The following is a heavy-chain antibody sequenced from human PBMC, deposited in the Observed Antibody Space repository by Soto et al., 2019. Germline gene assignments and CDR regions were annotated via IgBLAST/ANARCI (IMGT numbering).Heavy chain of an antibody. V-gene: IGHV4-39*02. J-gene: IGHJ4*02. CDR2: IYYSGST. CDR3: ARDSPGYGDYVLFDY. CDR1: GGSPSRSSYF. Sequence: ASEDGCLPYTVSGGSPSRSSYFLGWIRHAPGKGLGWIGSIYYSGSTYYNPSLKSRVTISVDTSKNQFSLQLNSVTPEDTAVYYCARDSPGYGDYVLFDYWGQGTLVTVS. D-gene: IGHD4-17*01.